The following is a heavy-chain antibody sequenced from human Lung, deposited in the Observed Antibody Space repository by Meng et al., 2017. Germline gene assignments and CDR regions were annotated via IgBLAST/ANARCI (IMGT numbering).Heavy chain of an antibody. CDR2: TYYRSKWYN. Sequence: QVHLQQSGPGLVKPSQTLSLTCALSGDSVSSNSAAWNWIRKSPSRGLEWLGRTYYRSKWYNGYAVSVRSRITINPDTSKNQFSLQLNSVTPEDTAVYYCARSQQWLDSWGQGTLVTVSS. CDR3: ARSQQWLDS. CDR1: GDSVSSNSAA. J-gene: IGHJ4*02. D-gene: IGHD6-19*01. V-gene: IGHV6-1*01.